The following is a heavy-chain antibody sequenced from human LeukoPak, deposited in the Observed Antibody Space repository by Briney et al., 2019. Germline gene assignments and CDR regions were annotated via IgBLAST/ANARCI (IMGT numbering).Heavy chain of an antibody. V-gene: IGHV4-34*01. J-gene: IGHJ4*02. D-gene: IGHD3-10*01. CDR1: GGSFSGYY. Sequence: SETLSLTCAVYGGSFSGYYWSWIRQPPGKGLEWIGEINHSGSTNYNPSLQSRVTISVDTSKNQFSLKLSSVTAADTAVYYCARWGTPYYYGSGSAFFDYWGQGTLVTVSS. CDR3: ARWGTPYYYGSGSAFFDY. CDR2: INHSGST.